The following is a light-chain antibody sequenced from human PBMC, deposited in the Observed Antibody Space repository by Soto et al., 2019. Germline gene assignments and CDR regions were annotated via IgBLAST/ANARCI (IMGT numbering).Light chain of an antibody. Sequence: DILMTQSPDSLAVSLGERATINCKSSQSVLYSSNNKNYLAWYQQKPGQPPKLLIYWASTRESGVPDRFSGSGSGTDFTLTISSLQAEDVAVYYCQQYYSTLRTFGHGTKVDIK. CDR2: WAS. CDR3: QQYYSTLRT. V-gene: IGKV4-1*01. J-gene: IGKJ1*01. CDR1: QSVLYSSNNKNY.